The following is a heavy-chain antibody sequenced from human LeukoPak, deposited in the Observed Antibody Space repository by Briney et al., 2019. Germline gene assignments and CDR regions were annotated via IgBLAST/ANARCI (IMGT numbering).Heavy chain of an antibody. Sequence: ASVKVSCKASGYSFTAYSMIWVRQAPGQGLELMGWINTHTGNPTYAQGFTGRFVFSLDTSASTAYLQISSLRAEDTAVYYCARKKVEPDRYFDYWGQGTLVTVSS. CDR1: GYSFTAYS. J-gene: IGHJ4*02. CDR2: INTHTGNP. V-gene: IGHV7-4-1*02. CDR3: ARKKVEPDRYFDY. D-gene: IGHD1-14*01.